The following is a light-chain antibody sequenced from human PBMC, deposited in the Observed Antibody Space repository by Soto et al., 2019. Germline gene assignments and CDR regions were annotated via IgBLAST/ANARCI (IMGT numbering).Light chain of an antibody. CDR2: EVY. CDR1: SSDVGGYNY. V-gene: IGLV2-8*01. CDR3: SSYVGTNSYV. J-gene: IGLJ1*01. Sequence: QSVLTQPPSASGSPGQSVTISCTGTSSDVGGYNYVSWYQQHPGKAPKLIIYEVYKRPSGVPDRFSGSKSGNTAALTVSGLQAEYEADYYCSSYVGTNSYVFGPGTKLTVL.